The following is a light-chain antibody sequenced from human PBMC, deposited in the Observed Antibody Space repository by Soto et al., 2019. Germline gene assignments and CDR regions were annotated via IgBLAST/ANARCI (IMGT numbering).Light chain of an antibody. J-gene: IGLJ1*01. Sequence: QSVLTQPASVSGSPGQSITISCTGTSSDIGTYNLVSWYQQHPGKAPKLIIYGATERPSGVSNRFSGSRSGNTASPTISGLQAEDEADYHCCSYAGGSTFVFGTGTKLTVL. CDR3: CSYAGGSTFV. CDR2: GAT. V-gene: IGLV2-23*01. CDR1: SSDIGTYNL.